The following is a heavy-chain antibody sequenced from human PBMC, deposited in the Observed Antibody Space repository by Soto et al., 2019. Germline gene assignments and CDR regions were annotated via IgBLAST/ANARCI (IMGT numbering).Heavy chain of an antibody. J-gene: IGHJ4*02. CDR2: IVVGSGNT. D-gene: IGHD6-13*01. CDR3: ARESIAAAMPFDY. V-gene: IGHV1-58*01. CDR1: GFTFTSSA. Sequence: SVKVSCKASGFTFTSSAVQWLRQARGQRLEWMGWIVVGSGNTNYAHNFQERVTISRDMSTGTTYMELRSLRSDDTAVYYCARESIAAAMPFDYWGQGTLVTVSS.